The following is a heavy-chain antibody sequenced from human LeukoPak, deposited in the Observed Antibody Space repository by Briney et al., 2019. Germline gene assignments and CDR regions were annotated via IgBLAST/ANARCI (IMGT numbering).Heavy chain of an antibody. CDR2: IWYDGSNK. CDR3: ARVISDSSGWRSDY. Sequence: PGGSLRLSCAASGFTFSSYGMHWVRQAPGKGLEWGAVIWYDGSNKYYADSVKGRFTISRDNSKNTLYLQMNSLRAEDTAVYYCARVISDSSGWRSDYWGQGTLVTVSS. CDR1: GFTFSSYG. J-gene: IGHJ4*02. D-gene: IGHD6-19*01. V-gene: IGHV3-33*01.